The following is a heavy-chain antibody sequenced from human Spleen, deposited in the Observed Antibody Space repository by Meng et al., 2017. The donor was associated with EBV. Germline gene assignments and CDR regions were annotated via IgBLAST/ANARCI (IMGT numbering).Heavy chain of an antibody. Sequence: VQLQSAGTGRLNLSKHYALTCAACGGSFIGYYWSWIRQPPGKGLEWIGDINHCGRTNYNPSLKSRVTISVDTSKNQFSLKLSSVTAADTAVYYCARVPRHWGSSRHRVGYWGQGTLVTVSS. V-gene: IGHV4-34*01. D-gene: IGHD3-16*02. CDR1: GGSFIGYY. CDR3: ARVPRHWGSSRHRVGY. CDR2: INHCGRT. J-gene: IGHJ4*02.